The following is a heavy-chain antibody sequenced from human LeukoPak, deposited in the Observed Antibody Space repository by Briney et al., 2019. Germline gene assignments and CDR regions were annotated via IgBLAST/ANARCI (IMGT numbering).Heavy chain of an antibody. CDR3: ARDPDKNYYYYYMDV. CDR1: GFSFSSYS. CDR2: ISSSSSYI. J-gene: IGHJ6*03. D-gene: IGHD3-22*01. V-gene: IGHV3-21*01. Sequence: PGGSLRLSCAASGFSFSSYSMNWVRQAPGKGLEWVSSISSSSSYIYYADSVKGRFTISRDNAKNSLYLQMNSLIAEDTAVYYCARDPDKNYYYYYMDVWGKGTTVTVSS.